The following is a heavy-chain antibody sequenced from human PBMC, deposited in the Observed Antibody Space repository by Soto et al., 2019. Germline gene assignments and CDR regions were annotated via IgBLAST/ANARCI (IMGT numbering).Heavy chain of an antibody. CDR3: ARDNEGIAAPGGLQH. D-gene: IGHD6-13*01. Sequence: ASVKVSCKASGYTFTSYYMNWVRQAPGQGLEWIGIINPSGGSISDAQKFQGRVTMTRDTSTSTVYMELSSLKSEDTAVYYCARDNEGIAAPGGLQHWGQGTLVTVSS. V-gene: IGHV1-46*01. CDR2: INPSGGSI. CDR1: GYTFTSYY. J-gene: IGHJ1*01.